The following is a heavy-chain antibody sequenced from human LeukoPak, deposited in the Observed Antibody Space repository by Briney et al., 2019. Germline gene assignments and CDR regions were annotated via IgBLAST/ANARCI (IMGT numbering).Heavy chain of an antibody. CDR1: GGSISSYY. V-gene: IGHV4-4*07. J-gene: IGHJ3*02. Sequence: SETLSLTCTVSGGSISSYYWSWIRQPAGKGLEWIGRIYTSGSTNYNPSLKSRVTMSVDTSKNQFSLKLSSVTAADTAVYYCARGWDFRVADAFDIWGQGTMVTVSS. D-gene: IGHD3-10*01. CDR3: ARGWDFRVADAFDI. CDR2: IYTSGST.